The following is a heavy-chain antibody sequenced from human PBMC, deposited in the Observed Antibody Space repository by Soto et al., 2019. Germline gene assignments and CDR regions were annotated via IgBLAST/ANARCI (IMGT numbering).Heavy chain of an antibody. CDR3: ARRYSYGHFEY. CDR2: IYNSGST. J-gene: IGHJ4*02. V-gene: IGHV4-59*08. CDR1: GASISSSY. D-gene: IGHD5-18*01. Sequence: QVQLQESGPGLVKPSETLSLTCTVSGASISSSYWSWIRQPPGKGLEWIGYIYNSGSTTYNPSLKSRVTVSVDTSKNHFSLRLSSVTAADTAVYYCARRYSYGHFEYWGQGTLVTVSS.